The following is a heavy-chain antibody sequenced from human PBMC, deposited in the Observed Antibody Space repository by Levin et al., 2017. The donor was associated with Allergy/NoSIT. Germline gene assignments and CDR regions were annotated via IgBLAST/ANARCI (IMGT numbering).Heavy chain of an antibody. Sequence: GGSLRLSCAASGFTFSTSWMSWVRQAPGKGLEWVANIKQDGSATYYVDSVKGRFTVSRDNAKNSLFLQLNSLRAEDTAVYYCASYKYYDFWSGYYPYYFDNWGQGTLVTVSS. D-gene: IGHD3-3*01. CDR2: IKQDGSAT. V-gene: IGHV3-7*01. J-gene: IGHJ4*02. CDR1: GFTFSTSW. CDR3: ASYKYYDFWSGYYPYYFDN.